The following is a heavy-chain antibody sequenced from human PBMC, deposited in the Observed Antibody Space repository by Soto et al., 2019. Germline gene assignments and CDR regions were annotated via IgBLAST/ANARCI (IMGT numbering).Heavy chain of an antibody. V-gene: IGHV3-23*01. D-gene: IGHD3-9*01. CDR2: LTGGGGTQ. Sequence: EMQLLESGGGLVQPGGSLRLSCSASGFTFSSFAMTWVRQAPGKGLEWVSALTGGGGTQYYADSVKGRFTISRDNSKNTLYLQMNGLRVEDTAIYYCAKAPYDILTSYYMDVWGKGTTVTVSS. CDR3: AKAPYDILTSYYMDV. CDR1: GFTFSSFA. J-gene: IGHJ6*03.